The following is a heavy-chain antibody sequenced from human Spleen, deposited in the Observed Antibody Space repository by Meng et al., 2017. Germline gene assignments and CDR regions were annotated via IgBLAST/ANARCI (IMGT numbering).Heavy chain of an antibody. CDR3: ASQEESGWYAYPGY. CDR2: ISYSGST. D-gene: IGHD6-19*01. CDR1: GGSVSSISYY. J-gene: IGHJ4*02. V-gene: IGHV4-61*01. Sequence: QGQRQEAGPGLVRPPGTLSLTCTVSGGSVSSISYYWSWIRQPPGRGLEWIGDISYSGSTRYNSSLMSRVTISVDTSKNQFSLKLSSVTAADTAVYYCASQEESGWYAYPGYWGQGTLVTVSS.